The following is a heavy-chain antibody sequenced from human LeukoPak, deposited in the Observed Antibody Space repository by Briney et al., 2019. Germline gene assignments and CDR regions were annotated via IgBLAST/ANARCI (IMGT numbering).Heavy chain of an antibody. CDR1: VGSFSGYY. Sequence: SETLSLTCAVSVGSFSGYYWSWVRHPPGKGREWVGEINHSGSTNYNPSLKSRVTISVDTSKNQFSLKLSSVTAADTAVYYCARGPLRAIFGVVLDYWGQGTLVTVSS. CDR3: ARGPLRAIFGVVLDY. CDR2: INHSGST. J-gene: IGHJ4*02. D-gene: IGHD3-3*01. V-gene: IGHV4-34*01.